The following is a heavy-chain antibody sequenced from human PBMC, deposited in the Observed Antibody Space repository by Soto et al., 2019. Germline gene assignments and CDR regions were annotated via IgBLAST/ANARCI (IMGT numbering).Heavy chain of an antibody. J-gene: IGHJ3*02. D-gene: IGHD2-2*01. CDR2: ISSNGGST. V-gene: IGHV3-64*01. CDR1: GFTFSSYA. CDR3: ARYCSSTSCPPFDAFDI. Sequence: XXSLRLACAASGFTFSSYAMHWVLQAPGKGLEYVSAISSNGGSTYYANSVKGRFTISRDNSKNTLYLQMGSLRAEEMAVYYCARYCSSTSCPPFDAFDIWGQGTMVTVSS.